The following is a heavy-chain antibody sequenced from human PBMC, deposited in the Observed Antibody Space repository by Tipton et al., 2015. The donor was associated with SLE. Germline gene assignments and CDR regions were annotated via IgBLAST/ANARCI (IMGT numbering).Heavy chain of an antibody. Sequence: TLSLTCTVSGGSISSYYWSWIRQPPGEGLELIGYISYSGITNYNPALKSRVTMSVDTSKNQFSLRVSSVTAADTAVYYCGRGGGFCDFWGQGSLVTVSS. CDR3: GRGGGFCDF. CDR1: GGSISSYY. J-gene: IGHJ4*02. CDR2: ISYSGIT. V-gene: IGHV4-59*01. D-gene: IGHD4-23*01.